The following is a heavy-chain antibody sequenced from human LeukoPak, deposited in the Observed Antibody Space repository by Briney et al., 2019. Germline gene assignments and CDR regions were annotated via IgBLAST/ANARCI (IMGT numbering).Heavy chain of an antibody. CDR2: IKQDGSEK. Sequence: GSLRLSCAASGFTFSSYWMSWVRQAPGKGLEQVANIKQDGSEKYYVDSVKGRFTISRDNAKNSLYLQMNSLRAEDTAVYYCARVPITMIVVGRLGAFDIWGQGAMVTVSS. V-gene: IGHV3-7*04. J-gene: IGHJ3*02. D-gene: IGHD3-22*01. CDR3: ARVPITMIVVGRLGAFDI. CDR1: GFTFSSYW.